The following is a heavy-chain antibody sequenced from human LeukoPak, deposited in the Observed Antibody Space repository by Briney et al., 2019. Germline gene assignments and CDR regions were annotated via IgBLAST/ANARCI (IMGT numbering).Heavy chain of an antibody. D-gene: IGHD3-22*01. J-gene: IGHJ3*02. CDR1: GFTFSSYA. CDR3: AKDYYDSSGYWSPYNAFDI. CDR2: ISGSGGST. V-gene: IGHV3-23*01. Sequence: GGSLRLSCAASGFTFSSYAMSWVRQAPGKGLEWVSAISGSGGSTYYADSVKGWFTISRDNSKNTLYLQMNSLRAEDTAVYYCAKDYYDSSGYWSPYNAFDIWGQGTMVTVSS.